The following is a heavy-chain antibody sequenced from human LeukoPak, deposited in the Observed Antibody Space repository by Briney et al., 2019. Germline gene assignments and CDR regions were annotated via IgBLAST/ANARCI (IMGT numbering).Heavy chain of an antibody. CDR2: IKQDGSEK. V-gene: IGHV3-7*01. CDR3: ASGCSSTSCYTCRFDY. D-gene: IGHD2-2*02. CDR1: GFTFSSYW. J-gene: IGHJ4*02. Sequence: GGSLRLSCAASGFTFSSYWMSWVRQAPGKGLEWVANIKQDGSEKYYVDSVKGRFTISRDNAKNSLYLQMNSLRAEDTAVYYCASGCSSTSCYTCRFDYWGQGTLVTVSS.